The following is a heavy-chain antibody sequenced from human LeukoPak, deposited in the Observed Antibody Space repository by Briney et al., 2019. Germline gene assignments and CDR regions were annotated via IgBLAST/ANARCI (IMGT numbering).Heavy chain of an antibody. Sequence: GSLRLSCAASGFTFSSYSMNWVRQAPGKGLEWVSSISSSSSYIYYADSVKGRFTISRDNAKNSLYLQMNSLRAEDTAVYYCARDQRDYDFWSGYYPNDAFDIWGQGTMVTVSS. V-gene: IGHV3-21*01. CDR2: ISSSSSYI. J-gene: IGHJ3*02. CDR1: GFTFSSYS. D-gene: IGHD3-3*01. CDR3: ARDQRDYDFWSGYYPNDAFDI.